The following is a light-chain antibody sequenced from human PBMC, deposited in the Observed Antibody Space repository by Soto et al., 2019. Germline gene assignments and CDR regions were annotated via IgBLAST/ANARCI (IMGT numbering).Light chain of an antibody. Sequence: DIVMTQSPDSLAVSLGERATINYKSSQSVLSSSNNKNYLAWYHQKTGQPPKLLIYWASTRESGVPDRFSGSGSGTDFTLTISSLQAEDVAVYYCQQYYGTPYTFGQGTKLEIK. CDR1: QSVLSSSNNKNY. CDR2: WAS. CDR3: QQYYGTPYT. J-gene: IGKJ2*01. V-gene: IGKV4-1*01.